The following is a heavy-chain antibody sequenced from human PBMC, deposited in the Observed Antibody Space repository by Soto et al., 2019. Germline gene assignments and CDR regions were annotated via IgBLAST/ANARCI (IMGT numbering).Heavy chain of an antibody. D-gene: IGHD3-22*01. Sequence: ASVKVSCKASGGTFSSYAISWVRQAPGQGLEWMGGIIPIFGTANYAQKFQGRVTITADESTSTAYMELSSLRSEDTAVYYCARGQGWYYYDSSGYSYFQHWGQGTLVTVYS. V-gene: IGHV1-69*13. CDR1: GGTFSSYA. J-gene: IGHJ1*01. CDR3: ARGQGWYYYDSSGYSYFQH. CDR2: IIPIFGTA.